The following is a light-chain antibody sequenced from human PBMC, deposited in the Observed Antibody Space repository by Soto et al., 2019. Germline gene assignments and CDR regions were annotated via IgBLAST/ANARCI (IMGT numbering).Light chain of an antibody. V-gene: IGKV3D-15*01. CDR3: QHYNSWPRTWP. CDR1: QSLINF. CDR2: DAS. Sequence: GVKLSAGTVSLYTRERATLSCRASQSLINFVAWYQHKPGQPPRLLIYDASKRATGIPTRFSGSGSGTEFTLTISSLQSEDFAVYHCQHYNSWPRTWPFCQGTKVAI. J-gene: IGKJ1*01.